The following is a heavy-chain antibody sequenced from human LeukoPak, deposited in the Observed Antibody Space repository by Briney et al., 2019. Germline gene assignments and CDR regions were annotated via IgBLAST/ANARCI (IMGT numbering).Heavy chain of an antibody. CDR3: ARALYDFWSGYTLDY. V-gene: IGHV3-66*02. J-gene: IGHJ4*02. D-gene: IGHD3-3*01. Sequence: GGSLRLSCTASGFTFSDFALSWVRQAPGKGLEWVSVIYSGGSTYYADSVKGRFAISRDNSKNTLYLQMNSLRAEDTAVYYCARALYDFWSGYTLDYWGQGTLVTVSS. CDR2: IYSGGST. CDR1: GFTFSDFA.